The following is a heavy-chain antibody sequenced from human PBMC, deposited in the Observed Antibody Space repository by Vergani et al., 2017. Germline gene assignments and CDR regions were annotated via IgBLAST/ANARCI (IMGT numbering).Heavy chain of an antibody. V-gene: IGHV4-34*01. CDR3: ARDRYYDSSGYET. D-gene: IGHD3-22*01. CDR2: INHSGST. Sequence: QVQLQQWGAGLLKPSETLSLTCAVYGGSFSGYYWSWIRQPPGKGLEWIGEINHSGSTNYNPSLKSRVTISVDTSKNQFSLKLSSVTAADTAVYYRARDRYYDSSGYETWGQGTLATVSS. J-gene: IGHJ4*02. CDR1: GGSFSGYY.